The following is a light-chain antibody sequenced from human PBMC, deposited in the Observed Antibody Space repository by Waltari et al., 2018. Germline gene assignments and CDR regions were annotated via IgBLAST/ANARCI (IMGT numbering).Light chain of an antibody. CDR3: QHYVSLPVT. CDR1: QSFTRY. V-gene: IGKV3-20*01. CDR2: DAS. Sequence: EIVLTQSPGTLSLSPGERATLSCSASQSFTRYLAWYQHRPGQAPRLLIYDASTRAAGVADRFSGSGSGTDFSLTISRLEPEDFAVYYCQHYVSLPVTFGQGTRVEIK. J-gene: IGKJ1*01.